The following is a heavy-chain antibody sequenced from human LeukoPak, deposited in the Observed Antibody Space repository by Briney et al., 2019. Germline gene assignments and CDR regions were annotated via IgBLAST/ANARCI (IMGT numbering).Heavy chain of an antibody. CDR3: ARDAGYGYDRFDY. J-gene: IGHJ4*02. D-gene: IGHD5-18*01. CDR2: IRYDGSNK. Sequence: GGSLRLSCAASGFTFSSYGMHWVRQAPGKGLEWVAFIRYDGSNKYYADSVKGRFTISRDNSKNTLYLQMNSLRAEDTAVYYCARDAGYGYDRFDYWGQGTQVTVSS. V-gene: IGHV3-30*02. CDR1: GFTFSSYG.